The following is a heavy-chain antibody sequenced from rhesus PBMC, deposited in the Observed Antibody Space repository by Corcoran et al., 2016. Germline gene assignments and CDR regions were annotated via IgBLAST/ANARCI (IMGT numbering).Heavy chain of an antibody. V-gene: IGHV4S2*01. CDR2: IYGSGGST. CDR1: GSSISRNY. D-gene: IGHD2-15*01. CDR3: AREYCSSTYCSSGIYFDY. Sequence: QVQLQESGPGLVKPSETLPLTCAVSGSSISRNYWSWLRQAPGQGLEWIGRIYGSGGSTDYNPARKSLVTISRDPSKNQFSLKLRSVTAADTAVYYCAREYCSSTYCSSGIYFDYWGQGVLVTVSS. J-gene: IGHJ4*01.